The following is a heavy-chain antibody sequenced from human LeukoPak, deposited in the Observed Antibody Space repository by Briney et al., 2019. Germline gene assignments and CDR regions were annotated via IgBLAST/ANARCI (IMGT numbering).Heavy chain of an antibody. CDR3: AKEKAIATINYGLDV. CDR1: GFIFDTYG. J-gene: IGHJ6*02. Sequence: GSLRLSCAASGFIFDTYGMLWVRQAPGKGLEWVAVIAYDGSNKVYADSVKGRFTISRDNSKNTLYLRMNSLRGEDTAVYYCAKEKAIATINYGLDVWGQGTTVTVSS. CDR2: IAYDGSNK. D-gene: IGHD1-1*01. V-gene: IGHV3-30*18.